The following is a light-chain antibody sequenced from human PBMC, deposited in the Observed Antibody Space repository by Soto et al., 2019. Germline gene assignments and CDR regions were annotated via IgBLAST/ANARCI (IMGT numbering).Light chain of an antibody. CDR2: EVS. CDR1: SGDVGAYNY. V-gene: IGLV2-8*01. Sequence: QSVLTQPPSASGSPGQSVTISCSGTSGDVGAYNYVSWYQQHPGKAPKLMIYEVSKRPSGIPDRFSGSKSGNAASLTVSGLQAEDEADYFCSSYAGSSNLVFGGGTQLTVL. CDR3: SSYAGSSNLV. J-gene: IGLJ2*01.